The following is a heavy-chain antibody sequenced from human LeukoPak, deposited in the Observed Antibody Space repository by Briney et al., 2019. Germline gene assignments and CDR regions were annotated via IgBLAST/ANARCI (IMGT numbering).Heavy chain of an antibody. J-gene: IGHJ4*02. Sequence: ASVKVSCKASGYTFTSYYMHWVRQAPGQGLEWMGIINPSGGSPSYAQKFQGRVTMTRDTSTSTVYMELSSLRSEDTAVYYCARDWYGDYVFDYWGQGTLVTVSS. V-gene: IGHV1-46*01. CDR3: ARDWYGDYVFDY. D-gene: IGHD4-17*01. CDR1: GYTFTSYY. CDR2: INPSGGSP.